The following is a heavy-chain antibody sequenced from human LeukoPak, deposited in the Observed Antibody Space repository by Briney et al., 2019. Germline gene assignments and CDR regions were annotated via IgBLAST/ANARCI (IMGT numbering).Heavy chain of an antibody. CDR2: IIPIFGTA. Sequence: SVKVSCKASGGSFSRYAISWVRQAPGQGLEWMGGIIPIFGTANYAQKFQGRVTITADESTRTAYMELRTLRSEDTAIYYCARGSGETGGYYYVYWGRGTPVTISS. CDR3: ARGSGETGGYYYVY. J-gene: IGHJ4*02. D-gene: IGHD3-22*01. CDR1: GGSFSRYA. V-gene: IGHV1-69*01.